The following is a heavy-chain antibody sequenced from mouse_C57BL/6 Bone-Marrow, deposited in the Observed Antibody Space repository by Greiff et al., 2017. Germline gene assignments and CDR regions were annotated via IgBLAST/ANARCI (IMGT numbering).Heavy chain of an antibody. Sequence: QVQLQQSGAELARPGASVKMSCKASGYTFTSYTMHWVKQRPGQGLEWIGYINPSSGYTKYNQKFKDKATLTADKSSSTAYMQLSSLTSEDSAVYYCARPWFYWYFDVWGPGTTVTVSS. CDR1: GYTFTSYT. D-gene: IGHD2-2*01. CDR2: INPSSGYT. V-gene: IGHV1-4*01. J-gene: IGHJ1*01. CDR3: ARPWFYWYFDV.